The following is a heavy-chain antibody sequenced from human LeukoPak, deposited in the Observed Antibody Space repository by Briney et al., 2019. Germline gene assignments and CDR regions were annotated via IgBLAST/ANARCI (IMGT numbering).Heavy chain of an antibody. D-gene: IGHD5-12*01. J-gene: IGHJ6*03. V-gene: IGHV3-23*01. CDR1: GFTFSSYA. CDR2: ISGSGGST. CDR3: AKGGGYEAQYYYYYLDV. Sequence: GGSVRLSCAASGFTFSSYAMSWVRQAPGKGLEWVSAISGSGGSTYYADSVKGRFTISRDNSKNTLYLQMKSLRAEDTAVYYCAKGGGYEAQYYYYYLDVWGKGTTVTISS.